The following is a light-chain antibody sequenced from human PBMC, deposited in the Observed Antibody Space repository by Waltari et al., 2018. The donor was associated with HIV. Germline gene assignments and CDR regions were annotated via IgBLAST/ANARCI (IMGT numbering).Light chain of an antibody. CDR3: AAWHDIVNGSWV. Sequence: SVLTQPPSASGTPGQRVTISCSGRSSKSGSNTVNWYQQPPATAPNPLLYSNRRRTSGVPDRSSRSKSGTSASLAISGLQSEDEADYYCAAWHDIVNGSWVFGGGTKLTVL. J-gene: IGLJ3*02. V-gene: IGLV1-44*01. CDR1: SSKSGSNT. CDR2: SNR.